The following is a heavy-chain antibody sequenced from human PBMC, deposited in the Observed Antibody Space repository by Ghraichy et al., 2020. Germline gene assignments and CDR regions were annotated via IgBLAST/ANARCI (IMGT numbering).Heavy chain of an antibody. CDR3: ARDQRYCGGGSCYHYYGMDV. J-gene: IGHJ6*02. V-gene: IGHV3-7*01. CDR2: IKQDGSDK. D-gene: IGHD2-15*01. CDR1: GFIFRSYW. Sequence: GGSLRLSCAASGFIFRSYWMSWVRQAPGKGLQWVANIKQDGSDKYYVDSVKGRFTISRDNAKNSLYLQMNSLRAEDTAVYYCARDQRYCGGGSCYHYYGMDVWGQGTTVTVSS.